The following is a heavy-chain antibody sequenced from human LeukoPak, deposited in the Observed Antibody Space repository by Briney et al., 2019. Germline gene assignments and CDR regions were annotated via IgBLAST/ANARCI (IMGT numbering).Heavy chain of an antibody. CDR3: ARHVPSALRVVVVTSDWYFDL. D-gene: IGHD2-21*02. Sequence: PSETLSLTCTVSGGSIINNHYYWGWIRQPPGKGLEWIGTVFHGGSTYYNPSLESRVTISVDTANNQFSLNLRSVTAADTALYYCARHVPSALRVVVVTSDWYFDLWGRGTLVTVSS. J-gene: IGHJ2*01. CDR1: GGSIINNHYY. V-gene: IGHV4-39*01. CDR2: VFHGGST.